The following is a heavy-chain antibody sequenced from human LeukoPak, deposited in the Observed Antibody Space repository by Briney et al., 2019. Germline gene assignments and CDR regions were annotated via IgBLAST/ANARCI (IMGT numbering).Heavy chain of an antibody. V-gene: IGHV3-21*01. Sequence: GGSLRLSCAASGFTFSSYSMNWVRQAPGKGLEWVSSISSSSSYIYYADSVKGRFTISRANAKNSLYVQMNSLRAEDTAVYYCARSGATYFDYWGQGTLVTVSS. J-gene: IGHJ4*02. CDR3: ARSGATYFDY. CDR2: ISSSSSYI. D-gene: IGHD1-26*01. CDR1: GFTFSSYS.